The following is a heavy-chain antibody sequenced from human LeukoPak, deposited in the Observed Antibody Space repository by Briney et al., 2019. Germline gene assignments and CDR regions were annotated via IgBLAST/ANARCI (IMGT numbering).Heavy chain of an antibody. CDR3: ARDPIGSRWPYYFDY. Sequence: ASVRVSCKASGYTFTSHALHWVRQAPGQRLEWMGWINAGNGNTKYSQKFQARVTITRDTSASTAYMEMRSLRSEDTAVYYCARDPIGSRWPYYFDYWGQGTLVTVAS. J-gene: IGHJ4*02. CDR2: INAGNGNT. D-gene: IGHD6-13*01. CDR1: GYTFTSHA. V-gene: IGHV1-3*01.